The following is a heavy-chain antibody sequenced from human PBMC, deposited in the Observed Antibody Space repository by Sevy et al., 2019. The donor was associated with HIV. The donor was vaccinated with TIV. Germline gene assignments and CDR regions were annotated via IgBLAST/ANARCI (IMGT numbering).Heavy chain of an antibody. D-gene: IGHD6-13*01. V-gene: IGHV4-34*01. J-gene: IGHJ6*02. CDR3: ASKFRIAAAGNLGGMDV. CDR1: GGSFSGYY. CDR2: INHSGST. Sequence: SETLSLTCAVYGGSFSGYYWSWIRQPPGKGLEWIGEINHSGSTNYNPSLKSRVTISVDTSKNQFSLKLSSVTAADTAVYYCASKFRIAAAGNLGGMDVWGQGTTVTVSS.